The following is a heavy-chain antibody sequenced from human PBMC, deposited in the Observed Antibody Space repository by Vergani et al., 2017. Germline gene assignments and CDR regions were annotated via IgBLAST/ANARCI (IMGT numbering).Heavy chain of an antibody. Sequence: EVQLVESGGGLVQPGRSLRLSCAASGFTFDDYAMHWVRQAPGKGLEWVSGISWNSGSIGYADSVKGRFTISRDNAKNSLYLQMNSLRAEDTALYYCAKDVAYVKVYFFDDWGQGTRVTVSA. J-gene: IGHJ4*02. D-gene: IGHD3-10*02. CDR3: AKDVAYVKVYFFDD. CDR1: GFTFDDYA. V-gene: IGHV3-9*01. CDR2: ISWNSGSI.